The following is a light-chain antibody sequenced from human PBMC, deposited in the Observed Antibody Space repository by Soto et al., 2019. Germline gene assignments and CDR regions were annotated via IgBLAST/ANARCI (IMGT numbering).Light chain of an antibody. CDR1: SSDVGDYKY. J-gene: IGLJ2*01. CDR2: EVS. V-gene: IGLV2-14*01. CDR3: CAFTNTFTLV. Sequence: HSALTQPASVSGSPGQSITISCTGTSSDVGDYKYVSWYQQHPGEAPKLMMYEVSHRPSGISSRFSGSKSGNTAPLTISGLQAEDEAQYYCCAFTNTFTLVFGGGTK.